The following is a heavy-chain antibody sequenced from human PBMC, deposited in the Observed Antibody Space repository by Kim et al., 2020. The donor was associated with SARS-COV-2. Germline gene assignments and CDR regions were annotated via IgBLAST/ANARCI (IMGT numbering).Heavy chain of an antibody. J-gene: IGHJ4*02. CDR1: GGSISSYY. CDR3: ARGFDY. Sequence: SETLSLTCTVSGGSISSYYWSWIRQPPGKGLEWIGYIYYSGSTNYNPSLKSRVTISVDTSKNQFSLKLSSVTAPDTAGYDGARGFDYWGQGTLVTVSS. CDR2: IYYSGST. V-gene: IGHV4-59*08.